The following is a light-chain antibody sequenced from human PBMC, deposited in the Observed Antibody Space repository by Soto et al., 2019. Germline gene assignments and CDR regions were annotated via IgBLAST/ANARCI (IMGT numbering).Light chain of an antibody. CDR3: QHYNSYSEA. V-gene: IGKV3-20*01. CDR2: GAS. Sequence: EIVLTQSPGTLSLSPGERATLSCRASQSFNSIYLAWYQQKPGQAPRLLIYGASTRATGSPDRFSASGSATEFTLTISSLQSEDFATYYCQHYNSYSEAFGQGTKVDIK. J-gene: IGKJ1*01. CDR1: QSFNSIY.